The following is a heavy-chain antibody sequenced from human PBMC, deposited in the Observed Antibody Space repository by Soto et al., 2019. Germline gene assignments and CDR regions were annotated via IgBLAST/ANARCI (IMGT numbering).Heavy chain of an antibody. V-gene: IGHV1-69*13. CDR3: ARSVSFRYQLLKRGMDV. J-gene: IGHJ6*02. CDR1: GGTFSSYA. CDR2: IIPIFGTA. D-gene: IGHD2-2*01. Sequence: ASVKVSCKASGGTFSSYAISWVRQAPGQGLEWMGGIIPIFGTANYAQRFQGRVTITADESTSTAYMELSSLRSEDTAVYYCARSVSFRYQLLKRGMDVWGQGTTVTVAS.